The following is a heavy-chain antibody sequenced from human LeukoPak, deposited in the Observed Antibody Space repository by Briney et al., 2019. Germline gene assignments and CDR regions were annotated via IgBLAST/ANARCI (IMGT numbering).Heavy chain of an antibody. D-gene: IGHD3-3*01. V-gene: IGHV4-38-2*01. Sequence: SETLSLTCAVSGYSISSDYYWGWIRQPPGKGLEWIGTIYHSGSTYLNPSLKSRVTISVDTSKNQFSLNLNSVTAVGTAVYYCTSGPNFYYFDYWGQGTLVTVSS. CDR3: TSGPNFYYFDY. CDR2: IYHSGST. J-gene: IGHJ4*02. CDR1: GYSISSDYY.